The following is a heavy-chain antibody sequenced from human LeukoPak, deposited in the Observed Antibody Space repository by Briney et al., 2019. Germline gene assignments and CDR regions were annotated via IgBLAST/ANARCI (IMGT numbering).Heavy chain of an antibody. V-gene: IGHV4-38-2*01. CDR3: ASTTDPAFDI. D-gene: IGHD4-17*01. Sequence: SETLSLTCAVSGYSISSGYYWGWIRQPPGKGLEWIGSIYHNGSTYYNPSLKSRVTISVDTSKNQFSLKLSSVTAADTAVYYCASTTDPAFDIWGQGTMVTVSS. J-gene: IGHJ3*02. CDR2: IYHNGST. CDR1: GYSISSGYY.